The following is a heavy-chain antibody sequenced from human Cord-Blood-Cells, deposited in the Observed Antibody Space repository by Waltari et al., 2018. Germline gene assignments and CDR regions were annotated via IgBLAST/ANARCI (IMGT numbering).Heavy chain of an antibody. D-gene: IGHD3-22*01. J-gene: IGHJ4*02. CDR1: GYTLTELS. Sequence: QVQLVQSGAEVKKPGASVTVSCKVSGYTLTELSMHWVRQAPGKGLEWMGGFDPEDGETIYAQKFQGRVTMTEDTSTDTAYMELSSLRSEDTAVYYCATAMREYYDSSGYYDLDYWGQGTLVTVSS. V-gene: IGHV1-24*01. CDR3: ATAMREYYDSSGYYDLDY. CDR2: FDPEDGET.